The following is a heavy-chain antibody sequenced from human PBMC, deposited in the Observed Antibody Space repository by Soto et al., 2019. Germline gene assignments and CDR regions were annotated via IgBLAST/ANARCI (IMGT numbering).Heavy chain of an antibody. CDR2: IYYSGST. D-gene: IGHD5-18*01. V-gene: IGHV4-39*01. J-gene: IGHJ6*02. Sequence: SETLSLTCTVSGGSISSSSYYWGWIRQPPGKGLEWIGSIYYSGSTYYNPSLKSRVTISVDTSKNQFSLKLSSVTAADTAVYYCARRLVLIQLWMGGYYYGMDVWGQGTTVTVSS. CDR1: GGSISSSSYY. CDR3: ARRLVLIQLWMGGYYYGMDV.